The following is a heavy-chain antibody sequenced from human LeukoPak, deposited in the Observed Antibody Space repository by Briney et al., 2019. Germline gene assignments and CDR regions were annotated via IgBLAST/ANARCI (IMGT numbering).Heavy chain of an antibody. CDR2: IYHSGST. D-gene: IGHD6-6*01. J-gene: IGHJ5*02. CDR1: GYSISSGYY. Sequence: SETLSLTCAVSGYSISSGYYWGWIRQPPGKGLEWIGSIYHSGSTYYNPSLKSRVTISVDTSKNQFSLKLSSVTAADTAVYYCAREIDSSSHWFDPWGQGTLVTVSS. CDR3: AREIDSSSHWFDP. V-gene: IGHV4-38-2*01.